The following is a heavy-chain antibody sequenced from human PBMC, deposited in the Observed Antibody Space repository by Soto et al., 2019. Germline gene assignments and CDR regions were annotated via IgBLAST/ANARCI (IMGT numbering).Heavy chain of an antibody. J-gene: IGHJ6*02. CDR2: IVPSVDTT. CDR1: GGTFSRSG. Sequence: QVQLVQSGTEVKKPGASVKVSCKASGGTFSRSGFHWVRQAPGQGLEWMGMIVPSVDTTNYAQKFQARVTMSEDQFTSTVYMELRSLRSEDTAVYYCARCPQPPDTADPYAVDVWGQGTRVIVSS. V-gene: IGHV1-69*18. CDR3: ARCPQPPDTADPYAVDV. D-gene: IGHD5-18*01.